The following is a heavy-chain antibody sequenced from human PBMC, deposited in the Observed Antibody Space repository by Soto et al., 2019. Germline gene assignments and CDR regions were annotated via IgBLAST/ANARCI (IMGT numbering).Heavy chain of an antibody. D-gene: IGHD5-12*01. V-gene: IGHV1-69*01. J-gene: IGHJ6*02. CDR3: ARGRGYSGDDHYYYFDLDV. CDR1: GGTFNNDH. CDR2: SIPIFGTA. Sequence: QVQLVQSGAEVKKPGSSVKVSCKASGGTFNNDHITWVRQAPGEGLEWMGGSIPIFGTANYAQKFQGRVTISVDESTSTAYRALSSLISEDPAVYYCARGRGYSGDDHYYYFDLDVWGPGTTGTVSS.